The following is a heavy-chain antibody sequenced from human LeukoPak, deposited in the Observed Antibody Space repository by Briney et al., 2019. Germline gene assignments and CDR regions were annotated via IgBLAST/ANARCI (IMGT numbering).Heavy chain of an antibody. Sequence: SVKVSCKASGGTFTSHAISWVRQAPGQGLEWMGRIIPTLGVTTYAQKLQGRVTITADRSTSTAYMELSSLRSEDTAVYYCARDMDVGFGELADSWGQGTLVTVSS. CDR1: GGTFTSHA. V-gene: IGHV1-69*04. J-gene: IGHJ4*02. CDR3: ARDMDVGFGELADS. D-gene: IGHD3-10*01. CDR2: IIPTLGVT.